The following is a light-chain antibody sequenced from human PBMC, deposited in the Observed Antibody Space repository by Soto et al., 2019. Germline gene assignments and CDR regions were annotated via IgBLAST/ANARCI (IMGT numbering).Light chain of an antibody. J-gene: IGKJ5*01. V-gene: IGKV3-15*01. Sequence: EIVLTQSPAILSVSPGERATLSCRASQSISRSLAWYQQKPGQAPRLLIYDTSTRATGIPARFSGSGSGTEFTLTISSLQSEDFAVYYCQQYSNWPPITFGQGTRLEIK. CDR3: QQYSNWPPIT. CDR1: QSISRS. CDR2: DTS.